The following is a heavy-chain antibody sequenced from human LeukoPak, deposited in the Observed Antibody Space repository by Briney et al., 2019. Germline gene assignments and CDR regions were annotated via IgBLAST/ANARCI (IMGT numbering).Heavy chain of an antibody. V-gene: IGHV3-21*01. CDR1: GLIFSTYS. J-gene: IGHJ1*01. Sequence: GGSLRLSCAASGLIFSTYSMNWVRQAPGKGLEWVSSISYSGSIYYADSVKGRFTISRDNAKNSLFLQMNSLRAEDTAVYYCATYSSSNGREFQYWGQGTLVTVSS. CDR2: ISYSGSI. CDR3: ATYSSSNGREFQY. D-gene: IGHD2-2*01.